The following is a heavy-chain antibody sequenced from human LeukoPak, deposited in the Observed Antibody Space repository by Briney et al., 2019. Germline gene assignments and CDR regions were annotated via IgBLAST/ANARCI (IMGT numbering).Heavy chain of an antibody. Sequence: TASETLSLTCTFSGGSISSYYWSWIRQPAGKGLEWIGRIYTSGSTNYNPSLKGRVTMSVDTSKNQFSLKLSSVTAADTAVYYCARDSSHPMVRGHYYMDVWGKGTTVTISS. D-gene: IGHD3-10*01. V-gene: IGHV4-4*07. CDR3: ARDSSHPMVRGHYYMDV. CDR1: GGSISSYY. J-gene: IGHJ6*03. CDR2: IYTSGST.